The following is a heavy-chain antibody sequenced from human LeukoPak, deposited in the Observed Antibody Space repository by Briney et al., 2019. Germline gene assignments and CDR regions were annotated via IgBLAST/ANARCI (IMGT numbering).Heavy chain of an antibody. D-gene: IGHD3-10*01. Sequence: YTFTSXXISWVRQAXGQGLEWMGWISAYNGNTNYAQKLQGTVTMTTDPSTSTAYMELRSLRSDDTAVYYCARDPTMVRGPPRDYWGQGTLVTVSS. CDR2: ISAYNGNT. CDR1: YTFTSXX. V-gene: IGHV1-18*01. J-gene: IGHJ4*02. CDR3: ARDPTMVRGPPRDY.